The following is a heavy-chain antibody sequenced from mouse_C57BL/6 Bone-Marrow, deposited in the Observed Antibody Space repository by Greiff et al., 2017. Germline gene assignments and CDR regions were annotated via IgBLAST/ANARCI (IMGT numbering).Heavy chain of an antibody. V-gene: IGHV1-82*01. Sequence: QVQLQQSGPELVKPGASVKISCKASGYAFSSSWMNWVKQRPGKGLEWIGRIYPGDGDTNYNGKFKGKATLTADKSSSTAYMQLSSLTSEDSAVYFCARFGDYGSSPMDYWGQGTSVTVSS. CDR2: IYPGDGDT. D-gene: IGHD1-1*01. J-gene: IGHJ4*01. CDR1: GYAFSSSW. CDR3: ARFGDYGSSPMDY.